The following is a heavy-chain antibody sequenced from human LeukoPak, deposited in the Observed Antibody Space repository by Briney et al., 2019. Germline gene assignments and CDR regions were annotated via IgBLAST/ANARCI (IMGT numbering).Heavy chain of an antibody. CDR2: IYYSGST. CDR3: ARDVSAPTRRFDP. Sequence: SETLSLTCTVSGGSISSSSYYWGWLRQPPGKGLEWIGSIYYSGSTYYNPSLKSRVTISVDTSKNQFSLKLSSVTAADTAVYYCARDVSAPTRRFDPWGQGTLVTVSS. V-gene: IGHV4-39*07. J-gene: IGHJ5*02. CDR1: GGSISSSSYY. D-gene: IGHD1-1*01.